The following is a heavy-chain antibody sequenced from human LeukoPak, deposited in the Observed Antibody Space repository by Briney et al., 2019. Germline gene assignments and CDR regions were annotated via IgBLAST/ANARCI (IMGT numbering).Heavy chain of an antibody. CDR2: INHSGSN. V-gene: IGHV4-34*01. J-gene: IGHJ5*02. Sequence: PSETLSLTCAVYGGSFSGYYWSWIRQPPGKGREWVGEINHSGSNNYNPSLKSRVSISVDTTNNQFCLKLGSVTAADTAVYYCARGDIVVVPAARRHKHWFDPWRQGTLVTDSS. D-gene: IGHD2-2*01. CDR1: GGSFSGYY. CDR3: ARGDIVVVPAARRHKHWFDP.